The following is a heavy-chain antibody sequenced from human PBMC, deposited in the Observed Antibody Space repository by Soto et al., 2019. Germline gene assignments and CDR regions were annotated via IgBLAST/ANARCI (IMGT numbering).Heavy chain of an antibody. D-gene: IGHD6-19*01. CDR2: IFYSGST. Sequence: SETLSLTCAVYGGFFSDYYWSWIRQPPGKGLEWIGYIFYSGSTNYNPSLKSRVTISVDPSKNQFSLSLSSVTTADTAIYYCARESSSGWYGMDVWGQGITVTVSS. CDR3: ARESSSGWYGMDV. J-gene: IGHJ6*02. V-gene: IGHV4-34*11. CDR1: GGFFSDYY.